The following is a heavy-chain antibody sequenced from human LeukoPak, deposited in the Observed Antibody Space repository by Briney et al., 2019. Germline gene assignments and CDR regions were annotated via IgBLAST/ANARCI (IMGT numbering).Heavy chain of an antibody. CDR1: GGSISTSNYY. V-gene: IGHV4-39*07. J-gene: IGHJ3*02. CDR3: AKSNGYGLVDI. Sequence: SETLSLTCTVSGGSISTSNYYWGWIRQPPGKGLEWIGNNSPSLKSRVTISLDTSRNQFSLKLTSVTAADTAVYYCAKSNGYGLVDIWGQGTVVTVSS. D-gene: IGHD3-10*01.